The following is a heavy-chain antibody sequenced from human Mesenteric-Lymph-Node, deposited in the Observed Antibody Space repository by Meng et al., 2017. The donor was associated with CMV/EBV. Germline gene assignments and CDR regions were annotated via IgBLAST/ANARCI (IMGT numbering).Heavy chain of an antibody. CDR1: GFTVSSSY. CDR3: ALSLGVVVPARYWYGMDV. J-gene: IGHJ6*02. CDR2: ISSSGSTV. D-gene: IGHD2-2*01. V-gene: IGHV3-48*04. Sequence: GGPLRLSCAAPGFTVSSSYMNWVRQAPGKGLEWVSYISSSGSTVYYADSVKGRFTISRDNAKDSLYLQMNSLGAEDTALYYCALSLGVVVPARYWYGMDVWGQGTTVTVSS.